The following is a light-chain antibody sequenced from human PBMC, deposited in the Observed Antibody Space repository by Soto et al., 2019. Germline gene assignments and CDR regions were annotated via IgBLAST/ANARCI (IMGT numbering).Light chain of an antibody. CDR1: QSVSGSY. Sequence: SVLTQSPATLSLYPGETATLSCRASQSVSGSYLAWYQQKPGQAPSLLIYGASSRATGIPDRFSGSGSGTDFTLTISRLEPEDFAVYYCQQYGNSPSITFGQGTRLEIK. V-gene: IGKV3-20*01. CDR3: QQYGNSPSIT. CDR2: GAS. J-gene: IGKJ5*01.